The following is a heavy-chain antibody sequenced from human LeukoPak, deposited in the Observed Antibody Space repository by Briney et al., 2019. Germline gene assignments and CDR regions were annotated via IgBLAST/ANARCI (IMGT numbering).Heavy chain of an antibody. CDR3: ARVGVLLWFGVLPLRPPPLGGMDV. J-gene: IGHJ6*02. CDR2: ISSSSSYI. CDR1: GFTFSSYS. D-gene: IGHD3-10*01. V-gene: IGHV3-21*01. Sequence: GGSLRLSCAASGFTFSSYSMNWVRQAPGKGLEWVSSISSSSSYIYYADSVKGRFTISRDNAKNSLYLQMNSLRAEDTAVYYCARVGVLLWFGVLPLRPPPLGGMDVWGQGATVTVSS.